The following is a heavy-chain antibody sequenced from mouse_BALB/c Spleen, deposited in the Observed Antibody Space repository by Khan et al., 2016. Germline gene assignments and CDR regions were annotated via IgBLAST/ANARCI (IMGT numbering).Heavy chain of an antibody. CDR3: NIWGSNHY. D-gene: IGHD2-5*01. CDR2: IDPENGDT. Sequence: VRLQQSGAELVRSGASVKLSCTASGFNIKDYYMHWVKQRPEQGLEWIGWIDPENGDTEYAPKFQGKATMTADTSSNTAYLQLSSLTSEDTAVYYSNIWGSNHYWCQGTTLTVSP. J-gene: IGHJ2*01. V-gene: IGHV14-4*02. CDR1: GFNIKDYY.